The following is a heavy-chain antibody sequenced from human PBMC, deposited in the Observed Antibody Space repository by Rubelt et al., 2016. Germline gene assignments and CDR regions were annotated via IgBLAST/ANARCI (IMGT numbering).Heavy chain of an antibody. V-gene: IGHV4-38-2*02. CDR1: GYSISSGYY. J-gene: IGHJ5*02. CDR2: IYHSGST. Sequence: QVQLQESGPGLVKPSETLSLTCTVSGYSISSGYYWGWIRQPPGKGLEWIGSIYHSGSTYYNPSLKSRVTISVDTSKNQFSLKLSSVTAADTAVYYCARDLDTDYGDYEGWFDPWGQGTLVTVSS. D-gene: IGHD4-17*01. CDR3: ARDLDTDYGDYEGWFDP.